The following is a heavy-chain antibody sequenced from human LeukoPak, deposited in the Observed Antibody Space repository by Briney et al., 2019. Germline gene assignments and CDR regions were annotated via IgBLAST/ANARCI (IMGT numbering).Heavy chain of an antibody. CDR3: AKGCGGDCFILDY. V-gene: IGHV3-23*01. Sequence: GGSLRLSCAASGFTFSAYGMSWFRQAPGKGLEWVSAITYSSGNTYYADSVKGRFTISRDNSKNTLYLQMDSLRAEDTAVYYCAKGCGGDCFILDYWGQGTLVTVSS. D-gene: IGHD2-21*02. J-gene: IGHJ4*02. CDR2: ITYSSGNT. CDR1: GFTFSAYG.